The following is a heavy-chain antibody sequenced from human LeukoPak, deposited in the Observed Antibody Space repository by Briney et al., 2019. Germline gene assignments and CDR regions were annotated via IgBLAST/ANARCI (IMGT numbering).Heavy chain of an antibody. CDR1: GFTVSSTY. V-gene: IGHV3-53*01. CDR3: ARDPDDVAVVAQ. CDR2: IYNDGST. Sequence: GGSLRLSCAASGFTVSSTYMNWVRQAPGKGLEWISVIYNDGSTFYADSVKGRFNISRDNPKNTVYLQMNSLKAEDTAVYYCARDPDDVAVVAQRGQGTLVTVSS. D-gene: IGHD2-15*01. J-gene: IGHJ1*01.